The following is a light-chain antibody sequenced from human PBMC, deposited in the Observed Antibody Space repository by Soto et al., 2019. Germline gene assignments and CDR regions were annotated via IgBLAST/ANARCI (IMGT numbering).Light chain of an antibody. V-gene: IGLV2-14*01. Sequence: QSVLTQPASVSGSPGQSITISCTGTSSDVGGYNYVSWYQQHPGKAPKLMIYEVSNRPSGVSNRFSGSKSGNTASLTISGVQAEEEDAYYSSSYTTSSTLYVFGTGTKVTVL. CDR2: EVS. J-gene: IGLJ1*01. CDR3: SSYTTSSTLYV. CDR1: SSDVGGYNY.